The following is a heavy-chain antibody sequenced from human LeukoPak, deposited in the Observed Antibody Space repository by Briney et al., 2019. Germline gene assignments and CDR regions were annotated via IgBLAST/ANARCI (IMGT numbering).Heavy chain of an antibody. CDR3: ARDRGSSTSYYYYYYGMDV. J-gene: IGHJ6*02. CDR2: IYYSGST. V-gene: IGHV4-31*03. D-gene: IGHD2-2*01. Sequence: SETRSLTCTVSGGSISSGGYYWSWIRQHPGKGLEWIGYIYYSGSTYYNPSLKSRVTISVDTSKNQFSLKLSSVTAADTAVYYCARDRGSSTSYYYYYYGMDVWGQGTTVTVSS. CDR1: GGSISSGGYY.